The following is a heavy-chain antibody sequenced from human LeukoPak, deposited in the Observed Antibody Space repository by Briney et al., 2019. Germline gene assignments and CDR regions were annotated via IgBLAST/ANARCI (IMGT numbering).Heavy chain of an antibody. J-gene: IGHJ4*02. Sequence: LRLSCAASGFTFSSYEMNWVRQPPGKGLEWIGEINHSGSTNYNPSLKSRVTISVDTSKNQFSLKLSSVTAADTAVYYCARRAAARHHFDYWGQGTLVTVSS. CDR3: ARRAAARHHFDY. CDR2: INHSGST. D-gene: IGHD6-6*01. CDR1: GFTFSSYE. V-gene: IGHV4-34*01.